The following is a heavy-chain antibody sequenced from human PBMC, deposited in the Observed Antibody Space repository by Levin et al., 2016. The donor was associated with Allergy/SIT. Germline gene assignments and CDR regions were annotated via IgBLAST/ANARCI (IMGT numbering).Heavy chain of an antibody. CDR1: GGSISSGGYY. V-gene: IGHV4-31*03. CDR3: ARGSGEYYYYGMDV. Sequence: SETLSLTCTVSGGSISSGGYYWSWIRQHPGKGLEWIGYIYYSGSTYYNPSLKSRVTISVDTSKNQFSLKLSSVTAADTAVYYCARGSGEYYYYGMDVWGQGTTVTVSS. CDR2: IYYSGST. D-gene: IGHD3-10*01. J-gene: IGHJ6*02.